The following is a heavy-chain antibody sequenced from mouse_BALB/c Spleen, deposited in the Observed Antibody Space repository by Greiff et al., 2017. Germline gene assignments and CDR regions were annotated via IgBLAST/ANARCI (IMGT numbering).Heavy chain of an antibody. D-gene: IGHD2-14*01. CDR1: GYSITSDYA. CDR2: ISYSGST. Sequence: EVKLLESGPGLVKPSQSLSLTCTVTGYSITSDYAWNWIRQFPGNKLEWMGYISYSGSTSYNPSLKSRISITRDTSKNQFFLQLNSVTTEDTATYYCARALYYRYDGYAMDYWGQGTSVTVSS. J-gene: IGHJ4*01. V-gene: IGHV3-2*02. CDR3: ARALYYRYDGYAMDY.